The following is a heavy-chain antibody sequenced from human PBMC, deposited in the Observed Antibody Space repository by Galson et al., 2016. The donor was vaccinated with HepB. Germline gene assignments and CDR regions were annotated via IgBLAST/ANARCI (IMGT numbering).Heavy chain of an antibody. CDR3: ARDHDDSGWCHEGFSDH. CDR1: GFTFSNYG. D-gene: IGHD6-19*01. Sequence: SLRLSCAASGFTFSNYGMHWVRQAPGKGLEWVSVISYDGSNKYYRDSVKGRFTISRDNSKNTLYLQMNSLRAEDTAVYYCARDHDDSGWCHEGFSDHWGQGTLVTVSS. J-gene: IGHJ4*02. V-gene: IGHV3-30-3*01. CDR2: ISYDGSNK.